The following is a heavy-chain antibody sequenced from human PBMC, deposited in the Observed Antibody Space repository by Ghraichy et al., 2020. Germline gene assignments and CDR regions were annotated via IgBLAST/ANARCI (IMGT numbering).Heavy chain of an antibody. V-gene: IGHV3-66*02. Sequence: GESLRLSCTVSGFTVSDTYMAWVRQAPGKGLEWVSTIYSGVTTFYADSVKGRFTISRDNSKNTLYLQMSSLRPEDTAVYFCARAKDSSYFGSGTYYKVYYFDYWGQGTLVTVSS. CDR3: ARAKDSSYFGSGTYYKVYYFDY. CDR1: GFTVSDTY. D-gene: IGHD3-10*01. J-gene: IGHJ4*02. CDR2: IYSGVTT.